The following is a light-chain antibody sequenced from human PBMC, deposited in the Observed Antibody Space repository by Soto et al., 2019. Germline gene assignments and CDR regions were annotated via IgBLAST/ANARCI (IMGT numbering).Light chain of an antibody. V-gene: IGLV1-44*01. Sequence: QSVLTQPPSASGTPGQRVTISCSGSSSNIGRNTVNWYQQLSGTAPKLLIYSNNQRPSGVPDRFSGSKSGTSAPLAISGLQSEDEADYYCAAWDDSLNGPVFGGGTKLTVL. CDR2: SNN. CDR3: AAWDDSLNGPV. CDR1: SSNIGRNT. J-gene: IGLJ2*01.